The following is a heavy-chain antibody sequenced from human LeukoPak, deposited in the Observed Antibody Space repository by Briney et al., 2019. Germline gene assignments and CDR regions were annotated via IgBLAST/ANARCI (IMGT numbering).Heavy chain of an antibody. D-gene: IGHD5-18*01. J-gene: IGHJ6*03. CDR1: GFSLSSYA. Sequence: PGGSLRLSCAASGFSLSSYAMSWVRQAPGKGLEWVSVISGSGGSTYYADSVKGRFTISRDNSKNTLYLQMNSLRPEDTAVYYCAKRGSSGYYYMDVWGKGTTVTVSS. CDR3: AKRGSSGYYYMDV. V-gene: IGHV3-23*01. CDR2: ISGSGGST.